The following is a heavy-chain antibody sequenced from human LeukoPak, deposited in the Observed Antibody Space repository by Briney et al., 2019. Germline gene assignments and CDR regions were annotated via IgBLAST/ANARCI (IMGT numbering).Heavy chain of an antibody. CDR3: ADAYGP. J-gene: IGHJ5*02. CDR1: GFTFSSYG. Sequence: GGSLRLSCAASGFTFSSYGMHWVRQAPGKGLEWVAFIQYDGSNRYYADSVKGRFTISRDNSKNTLYLQLNSLRPEDTAVYYCADAYGPWGQGTLVTVSS. D-gene: IGHD4-17*01. V-gene: IGHV3-30*02. CDR2: IQYDGSNR.